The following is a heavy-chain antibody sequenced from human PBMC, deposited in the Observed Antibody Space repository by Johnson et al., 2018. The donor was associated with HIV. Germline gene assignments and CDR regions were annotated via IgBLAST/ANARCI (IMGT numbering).Heavy chain of an antibody. J-gene: IGHJ3*01. CDR2: IHSVGDT. Sequence: EVQLVESGGGLVKPGGSLRVSCAASGFTFRDYHMSWIRQAPGKGLEWVSEIHSVGDTYYPPSVKGRLTTSSEHANNSLYLEMSSLRAGDTAVYYCARRSARSGGFDLWGQGTMVTVSS. CDR1: GFTFRDYH. D-gene: IGHD2-8*02. V-gene: IGHV3-13*01. CDR3: ARRSARSGGFDL.